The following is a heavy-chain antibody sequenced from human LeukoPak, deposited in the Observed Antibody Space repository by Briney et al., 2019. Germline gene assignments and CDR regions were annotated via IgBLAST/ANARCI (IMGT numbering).Heavy chain of an antibody. Sequence: PGGSLRLSCAASGFTFNFYGMHWVRQAPGKGLEWVAFIRYDRSNQYYADSVKGRFTISRDNSKNTVYVQMNSLRAEDTAVYYCAKDFLPYSSGSYAFDYWGQGTLVTVSS. CDR2: IRYDRSNQ. CDR1: GFTFNFYG. CDR3: AKDFLPYSSGSYAFDY. D-gene: IGHD3-22*01. J-gene: IGHJ4*02. V-gene: IGHV3-30*02.